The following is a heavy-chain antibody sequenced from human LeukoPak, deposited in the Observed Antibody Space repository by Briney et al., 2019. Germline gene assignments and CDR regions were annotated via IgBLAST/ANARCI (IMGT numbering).Heavy chain of an antibody. Sequence: GGSLRLSCAASGFTFSSYAMSWVRDAPGEGLEWVSAISGSGGSTYYADSVKGRFTISRDNSKNTLYLQMNSLRAEDTAVYYCAKGGIRIAARRTPNWFDPWGQGTLVTVSS. D-gene: IGHD6-6*01. V-gene: IGHV3-23*01. CDR1: GFTFSSYA. J-gene: IGHJ5*02. CDR3: AKGGIRIAARRTPNWFDP. CDR2: ISGSGGST.